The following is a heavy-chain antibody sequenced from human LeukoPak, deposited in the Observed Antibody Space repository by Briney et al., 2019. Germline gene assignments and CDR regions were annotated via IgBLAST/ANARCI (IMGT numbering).Heavy chain of an antibody. V-gene: IGHV1-2*02. J-gene: IGHJ4*02. CDR1: GYTFTDYY. CDR3: ALIGAIDY. Sequence: ASVKVSCKASGYTFTDYYIHWVRQAPGRGLEWMGWINPNSAGTDYVQKFQGRVIMTRDTSITTVFMELNSLRSDDTAVYFCALIGAIDYWGQGTLVTVSS. CDR2: INPNSAGT.